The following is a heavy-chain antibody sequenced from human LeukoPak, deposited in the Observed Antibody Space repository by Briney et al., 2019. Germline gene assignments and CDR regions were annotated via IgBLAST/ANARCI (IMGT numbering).Heavy chain of an antibody. CDR2: ISSSGSTM. Sequence: GGSLRLSCAASGFTFSDYYLSWIRQAPGKGLEWVSYISSSGSTMYYADSVKGRFTISRDNAKNSLYLQMNSLRAEDTAVYYCASGLRFLEWLGAFDIGAKGQWSPSLQ. V-gene: IGHV3-11*04. CDR1: GFTFSDYY. CDR3: ASGLRFLEWLGAFDI. J-gene: IGHJ3*02. D-gene: IGHD3-3*01.